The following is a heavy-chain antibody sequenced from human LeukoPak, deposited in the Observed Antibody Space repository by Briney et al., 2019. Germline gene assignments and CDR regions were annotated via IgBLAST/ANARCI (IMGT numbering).Heavy chain of an antibody. D-gene: IGHD3-10*01. J-gene: IGHJ4*02. Sequence: GRSLRLSCAASGFDYRDYGMTWVRQGPGKGLDWVGFIRSKVYGGTADYAASVKGRIIISRDDSKTTAYLQMNSLKSEDTAIYYCARAPEIMVRGIFIPDYFDYWGLGTLVTVSS. CDR3: ARAPEIMVRGIFIPDYFDY. V-gene: IGHV3-49*04. CDR2: IRSKVYGGTA. CDR1: GFDYRDYG.